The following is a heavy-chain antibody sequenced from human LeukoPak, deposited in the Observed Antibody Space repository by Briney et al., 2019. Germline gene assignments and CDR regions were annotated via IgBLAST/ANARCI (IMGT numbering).Heavy chain of an antibody. CDR2: INPNSGGT. D-gene: IGHD3-3*01. CDR3: ARVRPPYDFWSGYLMN. Sequence: ASVKVSCKASGYTFTGYYMHWVRQAPGQGLGWMGWINPNSGGTNYAQKFQGRVTMTRDTSISTAYMELSRLRSDDTAVYYCARVRPPYDFWSGYLMNWGQGTLVTVSS. CDR1: GYTFTGYY. V-gene: IGHV1-2*02. J-gene: IGHJ4*02.